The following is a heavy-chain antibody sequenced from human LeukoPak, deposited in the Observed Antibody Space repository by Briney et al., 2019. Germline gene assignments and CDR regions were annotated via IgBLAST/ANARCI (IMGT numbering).Heavy chain of an antibody. V-gene: IGHV4-59*01. D-gene: IGHD6-19*01. CDR3: ASGETSKQWLVHYAFDI. CDR2: IYYSGST. CDR1: GGSISSYY. J-gene: IGHJ3*02. Sequence: PSETLSLTCTVSGGSISSYYWSWIRQPPGKGLEWIGYIYYSGSTNYNPSLKSRVTISVDTSKNQFSLKLSSVTAADTAVYYCASGETSKQWLVHYAFDIWGQGTMVTVSS.